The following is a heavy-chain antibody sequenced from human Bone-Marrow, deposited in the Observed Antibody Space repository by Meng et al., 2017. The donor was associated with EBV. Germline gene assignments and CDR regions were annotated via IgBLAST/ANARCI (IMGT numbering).Heavy chain of an antibody. V-gene: IGHV3-23*01. D-gene: IGHD5-12*01. CDR2: ISRSGDST. CDR1: GFTFNNYA. J-gene: IGHJ4*02. Sequence: EGQLLGSGGGLVQPGGSLRLSCAASGFTFNNYAMSWVRQAPGKGLEWVSAISRSGDSTYYADSVKGRFTISRDNSKNTLYLQMNSLRAEDTAVYYCAPGAYGYWGQGTLVTVSS. CDR3: APGAYGY.